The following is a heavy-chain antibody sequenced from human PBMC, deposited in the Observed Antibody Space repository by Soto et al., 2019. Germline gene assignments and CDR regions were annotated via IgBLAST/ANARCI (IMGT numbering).Heavy chain of an antibody. Sequence: QVQLLQSGAEVKKPGASVKVSCKASGYTFTNYGITWVRQAPGQGLEWMGWISAYNGNTHYTQRLQGRVTMTTDTSTNTAYMELRGLRSDDTAVYYCARVRQLISYFYYYTDVWGKGTTVTVSS. CDR3: ARVRQLISYFYYYTDV. CDR1: GYTFTNYG. V-gene: IGHV1-18*01. D-gene: IGHD6-6*01. J-gene: IGHJ6*03. CDR2: ISAYNGNT.